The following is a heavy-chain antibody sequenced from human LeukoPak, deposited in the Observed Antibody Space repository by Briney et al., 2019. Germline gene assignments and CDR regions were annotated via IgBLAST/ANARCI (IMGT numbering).Heavy chain of an antibody. CDR1: GGSISSSSYY. CDR2: IYYSGST. J-gene: IGHJ4*02. Sequence: PSETLSLTCTVSGGSISSSSYYWGWIRQPPGKGLEWIGSIYYSGSTYYNPSLKSRVTISVDTSKNKFSLKLSSVTAADTAVYFCSGERAGTTIDYWGQGTLVTVSS. D-gene: IGHD1-1*01. CDR3: SGERAGTTIDY. V-gene: IGHV4-39*07.